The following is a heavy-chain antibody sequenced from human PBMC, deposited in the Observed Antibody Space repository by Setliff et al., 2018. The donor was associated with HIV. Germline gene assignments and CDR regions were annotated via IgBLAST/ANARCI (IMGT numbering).Heavy chain of an antibody. D-gene: IGHD1-26*01. CDR1: GGSFSGYY. V-gene: IGHV4-34*01. J-gene: IGHJ4*02. Sequence: SETLSLTCAVYGGSFSGYYWSWIRQPPGKGLEWIGEINHSGSTNYNMSLWSRVTISLDASRNQFSLELISVTAADTAVYYCARGPGTTSIDYWAQGTLVTVSA. CDR2: INHSGST. CDR3: ARGPGTTSIDY.